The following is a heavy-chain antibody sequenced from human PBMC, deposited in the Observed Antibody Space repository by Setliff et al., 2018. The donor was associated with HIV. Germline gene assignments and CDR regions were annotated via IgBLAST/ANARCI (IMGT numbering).Heavy chain of an antibody. CDR2: TSFRGTSE. J-gene: IGHJ3*01. Sequence: GGSLRLSCATSGFAFSNYIMHWVRQAPGKGLEWLAVTSFRGTSEYYAGSVKGRFTISTDNSRGTMYLQMDSLRPEDTAVYYCARETPDYSYSPCGFDFWGQGTMVTVSS. CDR3: ARETPDYSYSPCGFDF. V-gene: IGHV3-30*04. CDR1: GFAFSNYI. D-gene: IGHD4-4*01.